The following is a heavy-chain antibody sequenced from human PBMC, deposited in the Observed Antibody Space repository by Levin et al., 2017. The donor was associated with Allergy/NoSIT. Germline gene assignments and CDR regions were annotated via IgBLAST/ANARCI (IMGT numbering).Heavy chain of an antibody. J-gene: IGHJ6*02. CDR3: ARWVRFLEWFSGSGGMDG. CDR2: MNPNSGNT. D-gene: IGHD3-3*01. Sequence: ASVKVSCKASGYIFSSSDINWVRQAPGQGLEWMGWMNPNSGNTGYAQKFQGRVTMTRNTSVSTAYMELSSLTSEDTAVYFCARWVRFLEWFSGSGGMDGWGQGTTVTVSS. V-gene: IGHV1-8*01. CDR1: GYIFSSSD.